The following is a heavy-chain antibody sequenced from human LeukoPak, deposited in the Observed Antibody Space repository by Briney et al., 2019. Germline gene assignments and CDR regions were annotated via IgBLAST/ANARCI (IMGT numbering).Heavy chain of an antibody. J-gene: IGHJ4*02. CDR1: GGSISSYC. CDR2: IYTSGST. V-gene: IGHV4-4*07. Sequence: GTLSLTCTVSGGSISSYCWSWIRQPPGKGLEWIGRIYTSGSTNYNPSLKSRVTMSVDTSTNQFSPKLSSVTAADTAVYYCARDGAVPAAIRGTNATPRGNFDYWGQGTLVTVSS. CDR3: ARDGAVPAAIRGTNATPRGNFDY. D-gene: IGHD2-2*02.